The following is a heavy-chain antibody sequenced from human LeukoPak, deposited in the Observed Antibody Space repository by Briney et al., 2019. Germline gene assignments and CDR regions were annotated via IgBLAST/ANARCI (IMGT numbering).Heavy chain of an antibody. D-gene: IGHD6-13*01. J-gene: IGHJ4*02. CDR1: GFTLSTYT. Sequence: GGSPRLSCAASGFTLSTYTMGWVRQAPGKGLEWVSDISRRGGTTSYTESVMGRFTISRDDSKNTLYLQMNSLRAEDTATYYCARAGDASWYDYWGQGTLVTVSS. CDR3: ARAGDASWYDY. V-gene: IGHV3-23*01. CDR2: ISRRGGTT.